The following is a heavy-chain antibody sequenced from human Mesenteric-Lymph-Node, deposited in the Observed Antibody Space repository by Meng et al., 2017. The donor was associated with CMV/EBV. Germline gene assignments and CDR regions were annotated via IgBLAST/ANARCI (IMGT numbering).Heavy chain of an antibody. D-gene: IGHD5-24*01. Sequence: SVKVSCKASGGTFSSYTISWVRQAPGQGLEWMGRIIPILGIANYAQKFQGRVTITADKSASTAYMELSSLRSEDTAVYYCARDGGRMEMATWGQGTLVTVSS. CDR3: ARDGGRMEMAT. CDR1: GGTFSSYT. V-gene: IGHV1-69*04. J-gene: IGHJ5*02. CDR2: IIPILGIA.